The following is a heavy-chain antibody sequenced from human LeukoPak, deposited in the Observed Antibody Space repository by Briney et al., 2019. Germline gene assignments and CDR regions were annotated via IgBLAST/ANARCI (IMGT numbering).Heavy chain of an antibody. V-gene: IGHV3-23*01. D-gene: IGHD3-9*01. CDR3: AKAYRYYDILSDY. J-gene: IGHJ4*02. CDR1: GFTFSSYG. CDR2: ISGSGGST. Sequence: GGTLRLSCAASGFTFSSYGMSWVRQAPGKGLEWVSAISGSGGSTYYADSVKGRFTISRDNSKNTLCLQMNSLRAEDTAVYYCAKAYRYYDILSDYWGQGTLVTVSS.